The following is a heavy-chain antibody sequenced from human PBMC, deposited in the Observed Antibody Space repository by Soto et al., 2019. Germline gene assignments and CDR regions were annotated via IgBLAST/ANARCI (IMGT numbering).Heavy chain of an antibody. CDR3: ARSYYGSGRDGDYYYHMDV. D-gene: IGHD3-10*01. J-gene: IGHJ6*03. V-gene: IGHV4-39*01. Sequence: TSETLSLTCTVSGGSISSSSYYWGWIRQPPGKGLEWIGSIYYSGSTYYNPSLKSRVTISVDTSKNQFSLKLSSVTAADTAVYYCARSYYGSGRDGDYYYHMDVWGKGTTVTVSS. CDR2: IYYSGST. CDR1: GGSISSSSYY.